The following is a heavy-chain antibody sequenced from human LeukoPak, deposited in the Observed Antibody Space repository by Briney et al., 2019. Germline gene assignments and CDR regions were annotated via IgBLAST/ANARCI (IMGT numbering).Heavy chain of an antibody. D-gene: IGHD3-3*02. J-gene: IGHJ6*03. CDR1: GFTFNSYS. Sequence: GGTLRLSCAASGFTFNSYSMHWVRQAPGKGLQWVAVISYDGSSKFSADSVKGRFTISRDNSQNVLYLQMNTRRAEDTAVYYCARASLLARGYHYYMDGCGKGTTVSDSS. V-gene: IGHV3-30*01. CDR2: ISYDGSSK. CDR3: ARASLLARGYHYYMDG.